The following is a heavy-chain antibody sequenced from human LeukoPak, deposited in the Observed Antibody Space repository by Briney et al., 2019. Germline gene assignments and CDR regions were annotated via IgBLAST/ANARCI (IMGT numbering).Heavy chain of an antibody. J-gene: IGHJ4*02. CDR1: GFTFSGYG. V-gene: IGHV3-30*02. D-gene: IGHD7-27*01. CDR3: ALLTGDQSY. CDR2: LQYDGSNE. Sequence: GGSLRLSCAASGFTFSGYGMHWVRQAPGKGLEWVAFLQYDGSNEYYADSVKGRFTISRVNSKNTLYLQMNSLKPEDTAVYYCALLTGDQSYWGQGTLVTVSS.